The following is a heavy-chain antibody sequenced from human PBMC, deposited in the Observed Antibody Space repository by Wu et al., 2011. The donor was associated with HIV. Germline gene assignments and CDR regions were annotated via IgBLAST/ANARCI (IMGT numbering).Heavy chain of an antibody. J-gene: IGHJ6*02. CDR1: GDTFSSFA. D-gene: IGHD3-10*01. V-gene: IGHV1-69*05. Sequence: QVQPVQSGAEVKKPGSSVKVSCKASGDTFSSFAISWVRQAPGQGLEWMGGIIPIFDTVNYAQKFQGRVTITTDESTSTVYMELNSLRSEDTAVYYCARLSSIGGSGIFGMDVWGQGTTVTVSS. CDR3: ARLSSIGGSGIFGMDV. CDR2: IIPIFDTV.